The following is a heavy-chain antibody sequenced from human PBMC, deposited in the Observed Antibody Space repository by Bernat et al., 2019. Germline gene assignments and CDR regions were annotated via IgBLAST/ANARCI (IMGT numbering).Heavy chain of an antibody. V-gene: IGHV1-69*06. D-gene: IGHD5-12*01. J-gene: IGHJ4*02. CDR2: IIPIFGTA. CDR3: ATGWSPRRRNTRERVATITFFDY. CDR1: GGTFSSYA. Sequence: QVQLVQSGAEVKKPGSSVKVSCKASGGTFSSYAISWVRQAPGQGLEWMGGIIPIFGTANYAQKFQGRVTITADISTSTAYMELSSRRCEDTAMYYCATGWSPRRRNTRERVATITFFDYWGQGTLVTASS.